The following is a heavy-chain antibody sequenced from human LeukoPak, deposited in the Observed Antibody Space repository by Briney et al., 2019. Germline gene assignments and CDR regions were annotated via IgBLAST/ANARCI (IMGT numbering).Heavy chain of an antibody. Sequence: GGSLRLSCAASGFTFSSYAMSWVRQAPGKGLEWVSTISDSGGSTFYADSVKGRFTVSRDNSKNTLYLQMNSLRAEDTAVYYCAKSSGMGTTTDQFQDYWGQGTLVTVSS. CDR2: ISDSGGST. J-gene: IGHJ4*02. V-gene: IGHV3-23*01. CDR1: GFTFSSYA. D-gene: IGHD1-26*01. CDR3: AKSSGMGTTTDQFQDY.